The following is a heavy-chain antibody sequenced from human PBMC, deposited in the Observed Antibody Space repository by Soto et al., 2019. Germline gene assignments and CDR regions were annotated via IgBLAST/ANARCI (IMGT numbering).Heavy chain of an antibody. CDR3: ARGQVRGVFDY. CDR2: INPSGGST. CDR1: GYTFTSYY. Sequence: APGEVSCRASGYTFTSYYMHWVRQAPGQGLEWMGIINPSGGSTSYAQKFQGRVTMTRDTSTSTVYMELSSLRSEDTAVYYCARGQVRGVFDYWGQGTLVTVSS. V-gene: IGHV1-46*01. D-gene: IGHD3-10*01. J-gene: IGHJ4*02.